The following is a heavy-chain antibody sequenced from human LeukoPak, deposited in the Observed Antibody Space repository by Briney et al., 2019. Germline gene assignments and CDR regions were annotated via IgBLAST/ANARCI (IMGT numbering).Heavy chain of an antibody. Sequence: SETLSLTCSVSIDSITTSSYYWSWLRQPPGKGLEWIASFYYGKDPYYNPSLKSQVTISVDTSKNQFSLKLSSVTAADTAVYYCARERNYYDSSGYYTPFDYWGQGTLVTVSS. CDR2: FYYGKDP. J-gene: IGHJ4*02. CDR3: ARERNYYDSSGYYTPFDY. V-gene: IGHV4-39*07. CDR1: IDSITTSSYY. D-gene: IGHD3-22*01.